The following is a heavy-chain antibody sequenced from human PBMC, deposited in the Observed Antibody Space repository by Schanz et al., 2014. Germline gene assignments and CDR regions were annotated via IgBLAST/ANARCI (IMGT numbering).Heavy chain of an antibody. Sequence: EVQLVESGGGLVRPGGSLRLSCTTSGLIFSTYTLNWVRQAPGKGLEWISYISFSGNTIYYADSVKGRFTISRDNGETSVYLQINSLRVEDTAVYYCAKDGRLPYYGTGSDFDYWGQGTLVAVSS. V-gene: IGHV3-48*04. CDR2: ISFSGNTI. CDR1: GLIFSTYT. CDR3: AKDGRLPYYGTGSDFDY. D-gene: IGHD3-22*01. J-gene: IGHJ4*02.